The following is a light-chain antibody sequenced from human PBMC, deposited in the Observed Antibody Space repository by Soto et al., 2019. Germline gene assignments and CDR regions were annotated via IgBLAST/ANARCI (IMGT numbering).Light chain of an antibody. CDR2: GAS. V-gene: IGKV3-15*01. CDR1: QSVSIN. J-gene: IGKJ2*01. CDR3: QQYNNWPPYT. Sequence: EIVMTQSPATLSVSPGERATLSCRASQSVSINLAWYQRKPGQAPRLLIYGASTRATGIPARFSGSGSGTEFTLTISSLQSEDFAVYYCQQYNNWPPYTFGQGTKLEIK.